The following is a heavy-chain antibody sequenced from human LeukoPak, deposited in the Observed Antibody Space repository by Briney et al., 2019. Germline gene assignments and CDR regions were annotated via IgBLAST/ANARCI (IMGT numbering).Heavy chain of an antibody. CDR2: IYPADSDT. D-gene: IGHD2-15*01. J-gene: IGHJ4*02. V-gene: IGHV5-51*01. Sequence: GESLKISCKSSGYSFTTYWIGWVRQMPGKGLEWMAIIYPADSDTRYSPSFQGQVTISADKSISTAYLQWSSLKASDTAIYYCARQVDGGFDYWGQGTLVTVSS. CDR1: GYSFTTYW. CDR3: ARQVDGGFDY.